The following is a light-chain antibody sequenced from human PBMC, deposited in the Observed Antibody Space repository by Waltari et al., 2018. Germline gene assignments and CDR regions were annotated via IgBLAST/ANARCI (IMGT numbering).Light chain of an antibody. J-gene: IGLJ2*01. Sequence: YVLTQPSSLSVAPGQTATMTCGGDNIGSKSVHWSQHKAGQAPVLVVCDDKNRPSGISERFSGSNSDNTATLTISWAEVEDEADYYCHVWDSGTNHVVFGGGTKLTVL. CDR3: HVWDSGTNHVV. CDR1: NIGSKS. CDR2: DDK. V-gene: IGLV3-21*02.